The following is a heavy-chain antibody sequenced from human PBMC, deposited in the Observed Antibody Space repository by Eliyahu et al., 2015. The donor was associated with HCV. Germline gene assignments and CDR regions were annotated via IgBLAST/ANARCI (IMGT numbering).Heavy chain of an antibody. CDR3: ATVRGGGIGYYYDY. V-gene: IGHV3-23*01. CDR2: ISGGGDTI. Sequence: EVQLLESGGESXQPGGSLXXXCXXXGFTFSNYALNWIRQAPGKGLEWVSAISGGGDTIYYADSVKGRFTISRDNSKSTLYLQMDSLRAEDTALYFCATVRGGGIGYYYDYWGQGTLVTVSS. CDR1: GFTFSNYA. D-gene: IGHD3-22*01. J-gene: IGHJ4*02.